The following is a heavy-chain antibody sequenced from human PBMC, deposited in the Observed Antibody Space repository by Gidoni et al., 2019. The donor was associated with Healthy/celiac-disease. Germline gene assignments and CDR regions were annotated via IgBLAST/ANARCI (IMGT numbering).Heavy chain of an antibody. CDR2: IYYSGST. CDR3: ARENLVVVAATDPKDAFDI. CDR1: GGSISSGGYY. D-gene: IGHD2-15*01. V-gene: IGHV4-31*03. J-gene: IGHJ3*02. Sequence: QVQLQESGPGLVKPSQTLSLTCTVSGGSISSGGYYWSWIRQHPGKGLEWIGYIYYSGSTYYNPSLKSRVTISVDTSKNQFSLKLSSVTAADTAVYYCARENLVVVAATDPKDAFDIWGQGTMVTVSS.